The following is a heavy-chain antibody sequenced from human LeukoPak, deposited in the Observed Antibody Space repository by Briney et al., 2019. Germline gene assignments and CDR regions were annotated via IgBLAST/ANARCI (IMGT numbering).Heavy chain of an antibody. CDR3: TRGSIAYYYMDV. CDR1: GYSISSGFY. Sequence: PSETLSLTCTVSGYSISSGFYWGWIRQPPGKGLEWIGSIYHRGSTYYNPSLKSRVTISVDTSKNQFYLKLGSVPAADTAVYYCTRGSIAYYYMDVWGKGTTVTISS. V-gene: IGHV4-38-2*02. D-gene: IGHD3-22*01. CDR2: IYHRGST. J-gene: IGHJ6*03.